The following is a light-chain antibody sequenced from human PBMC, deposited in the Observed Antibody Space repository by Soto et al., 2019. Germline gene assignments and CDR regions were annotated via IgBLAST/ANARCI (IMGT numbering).Light chain of an antibody. CDR1: QTVSNK. CDR3: QQYGTSPRT. Sequence: EIVLTQSPATLSSSPGERATLSCRASQTVSNKLAWYQQKAGQAPRLLIYDASSRATGIPDRFSGSGSGTDFTLTIVRLDPEDFAVYYCQQYGTSPRTFGQGTKVDIK. J-gene: IGKJ1*01. CDR2: DAS. V-gene: IGKV3-20*01.